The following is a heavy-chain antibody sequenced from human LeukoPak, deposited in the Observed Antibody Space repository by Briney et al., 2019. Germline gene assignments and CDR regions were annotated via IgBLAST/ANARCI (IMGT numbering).Heavy chain of an antibody. J-gene: IGHJ4*02. Sequence: GGSLRLSCAASXXXFSSYAMSWVRQAPXXXXXXXXAISGSGGSTYYADSVKGRFTISRDNSKNTLYLQMNSLRAEDTAVYYCAKSGYCSSTSCFDYWGQGTLVTVSS. CDR3: AKSGYCSSTSCFDY. CDR2: ISGSGGST. CDR1: XXXFSSYA. D-gene: IGHD2-2*01. V-gene: IGHV3-23*01.